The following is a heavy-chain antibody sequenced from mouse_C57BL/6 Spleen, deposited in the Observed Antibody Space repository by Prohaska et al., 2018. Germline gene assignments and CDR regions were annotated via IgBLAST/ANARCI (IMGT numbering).Heavy chain of an antibody. V-gene: IGHV1-26*01. CDR3: AREEDYDGTFDY. J-gene: IGHJ2*01. CDR1: GYTFTDYY. Sequence: SVKISCKASGYTFTDYYMNWVKQSHGKSLEWIGDINPNNGGTSYNQKFKGKATLTVDKSSNTAYMELRSLTSEDSAVYYCAREEDYDGTFDYWGQGTTLTVSS. CDR2: INPNNGGT. D-gene: IGHD2-4*01.